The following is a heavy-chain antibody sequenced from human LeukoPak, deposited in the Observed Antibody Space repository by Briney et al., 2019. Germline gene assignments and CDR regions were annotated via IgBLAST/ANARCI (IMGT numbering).Heavy chain of an antibody. CDR1: GFTFSGSA. J-gene: IGHJ4*02. CDR2: TRSKANSYAT. V-gene: IGHV3-73*01. Sequence: GGSLRLSCAASGFTFSGSAMHWVRQASGKGLEWVGRTRSKANSYATAYAASVKGRFTISRDDSKNTAYLQMNSLKTEDTAVYYCTTSRPYSALDYWGQGTLVTVSS. CDR3: TTSRPYSALDY. D-gene: IGHD2-15*01.